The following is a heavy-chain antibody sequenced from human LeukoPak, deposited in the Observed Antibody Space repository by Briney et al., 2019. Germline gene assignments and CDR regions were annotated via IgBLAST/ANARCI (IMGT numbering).Heavy chain of an antibody. J-gene: IGHJ6*02. V-gene: IGHV6-1*01. CDR1: GDRVSSNSAA. CDR3: ARQSSTDYYYYGLDV. D-gene: IGHD1-1*01. Sequence: SQTLSLTCAISGDRVSSNSAAWNWIRQSPSRGLEWLGRTYYRSRWHYDYAESVKRRITVNPDTSKNQFSLQLNSVTPEDTAVYYCARQSSTDYYYYGLDVWGQGTTVAVSS. CDR2: TYYRSRWHY.